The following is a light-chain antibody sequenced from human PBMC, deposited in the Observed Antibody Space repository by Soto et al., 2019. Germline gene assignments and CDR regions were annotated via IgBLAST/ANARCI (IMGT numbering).Light chain of an antibody. V-gene: IGKV1-5*01. CDR1: QSISSW. J-gene: IGKJ4*01. CDR2: DAS. CDR3: QQYNSYSLT. Sequence: DIQMTQSPSPLSASVGDRVTITCRASQSISSWLAWYQQKPGKTPKLLIYDASSLESGVPSRFSGSGSGTEFTLTISSLQPDDFATDYCQQYNSYSLTFGGGTKVEIE.